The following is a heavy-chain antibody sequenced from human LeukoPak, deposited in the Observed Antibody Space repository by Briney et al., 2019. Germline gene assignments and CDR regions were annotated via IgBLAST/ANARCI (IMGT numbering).Heavy chain of an antibody. CDR3: AREPAPCSSTSCYSLDY. CDR1: GFTFSSYW. D-gene: IGHD2-2*02. Sequence: GGSLRLSCAASGFTFSSYWMHWVRQAPGKGLVWVSRINSDGSSTSYADSVKGRFTISRDNAKNTLYLQMNSLRAEDTAVYYCAREPAPCSSTSCYSLDYWGQGTLVTVSS. V-gene: IGHV3-74*01. CDR2: INSDGSST. J-gene: IGHJ4*02.